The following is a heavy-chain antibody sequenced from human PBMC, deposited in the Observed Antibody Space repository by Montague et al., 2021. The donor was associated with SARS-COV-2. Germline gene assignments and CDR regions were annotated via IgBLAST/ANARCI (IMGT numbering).Heavy chain of an antibody. CDR1: GFTFSSYA. CDR2: ISYDGSNK. V-gene: IGHV3-30-3*01. Sequence: SLRLSCAASGFTFSSYAMHWVRQAPGKGLEWVAVISYDGSNKYYADSVKGRFTISRDNSKNTLYLQMNSLRAEDTAVYYCARELADYGMDVWGQGTTVTV. J-gene: IGHJ6*02. CDR3: ARELADYGMDV.